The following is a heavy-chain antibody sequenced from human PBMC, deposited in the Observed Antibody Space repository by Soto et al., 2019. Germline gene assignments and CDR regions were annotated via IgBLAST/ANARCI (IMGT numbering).Heavy chain of an antibody. CDR1: GFTFSSYA. CDR3: TLYCSGVTCSGH. D-gene: IGHD2-15*01. J-gene: IGHJ4*02. Sequence: EVQLLESGGGLLQTGGSLRLSCAASGFTFSSYAIPWVRQAPGKGLDWVAAISDSGGSTYYADSVKGRFTISRDNSKNTVYLQMSRLRAEDTAVYYCTLYCSGVTCSGHWGQGTLVTVSS. V-gene: IGHV3-23*01. CDR2: ISDSGGST.